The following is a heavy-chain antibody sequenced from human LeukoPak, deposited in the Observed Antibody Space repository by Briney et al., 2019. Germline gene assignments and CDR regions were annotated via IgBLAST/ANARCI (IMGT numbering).Heavy chain of an antibody. CDR1: GFTFSEDC. D-gene: IGHD6-13*01. CDR2: INRGGGLT. CDR3: AREEHRLAEAGTSAFDL. V-gene: IGHV3-74*01. Sequence: GVSVRFYCVASGFTFSEDCMHWLRQAPGKGLAWFSHINRGGGLTNYADSVKGRFTISRDNARNTVYLQMSSLRVEDTAIYFCAREEHRLAEAGTSAFDLGGQGTLVTVSP. J-gene: IGHJ3*01.